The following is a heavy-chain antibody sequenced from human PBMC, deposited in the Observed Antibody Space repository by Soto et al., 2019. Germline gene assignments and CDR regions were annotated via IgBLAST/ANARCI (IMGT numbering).Heavy chain of an antibody. J-gene: IGHJ4*02. Sequence: QVQLVESGGGVVQPGRSLRLSCAASGFTFSSYGMHWVRQAPGKGLEWVEVISYDGSNKYYADSMKGRFTISRDNSKNTLYLQMNSLRAEDTAVYYCAKTAHYDSSGYYFRGLFDYWGQGTLVTVSS. CDR1: GFTFSSYG. CDR3: AKTAHYDSSGYYFRGLFDY. CDR2: ISYDGSNK. V-gene: IGHV3-30*18. D-gene: IGHD3-22*01.